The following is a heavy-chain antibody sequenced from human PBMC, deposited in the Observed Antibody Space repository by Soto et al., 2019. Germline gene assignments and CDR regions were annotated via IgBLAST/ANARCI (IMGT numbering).Heavy chain of an antibody. V-gene: IGHV4-39*01. CDR3: ARRITIFGVATFDY. Sequence: SETLSLTCTVSGGSISSSSYYWGWIRQPPGKGLEWIGSIYYSGSTYYNPSLKSRVTISVDTSKNQFSLKLSSVTAADTAVYYCARRITIFGVATFDYWGQGTLVTV. CDR1: GGSISSSSYY. D-gene: IGHD3-3*01. J-gene: IGHJ4*02. CDR2: IYYSGST.